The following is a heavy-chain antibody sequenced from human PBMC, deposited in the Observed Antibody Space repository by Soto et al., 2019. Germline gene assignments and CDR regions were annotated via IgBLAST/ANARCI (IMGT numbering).Heavy chain of an antibody. V-gene: IGHV1-46*01. CDR3: ARDRGIAVAAPSDAFDI. D-gene: IGHD6-19*01. CDR1: GYTFTSYY. Sequence: ASVKVCCKASGYTFTSYYMHWVRQAPGQGLEWMGIINPSGGSTSYAQKFQGRVTMTRDTSTSTVYMELSSLRSEDTAVYYCARDRGIAVAAPSDAFDIWGQGTMVTVSS. J-gene: IGHJ3*02. CDR2: INPSGGST.